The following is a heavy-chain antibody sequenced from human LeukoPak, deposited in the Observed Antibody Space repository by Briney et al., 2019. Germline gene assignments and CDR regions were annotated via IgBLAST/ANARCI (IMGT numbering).Heavy chain of an antibody. CDR3: AKDTHLTSYDILTGYYFDY. CDR1: GFTFSSYG. D-gene: IGHD3-9*01. CDR2: IRYDGNNK. V-gene: IGHV3-30*02. J-gene: IGHJ4*02. Sequence: GGSLRLSCAASGFTFSSYGMHWVRQAPGKGLEWVAFIRYDGNNKYYADSVKGRFTISRDNSKNTLYLQMNSLRAEDTAVYYCAKDTHLTSYDILTGYYFDYWGQGTLVTVSS.